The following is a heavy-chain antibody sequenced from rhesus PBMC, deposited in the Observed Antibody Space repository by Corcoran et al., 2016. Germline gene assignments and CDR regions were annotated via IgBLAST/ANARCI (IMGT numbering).Heavy chain of an antibody. CDR1: GGSISDDYY. Sequence: QVQLQESGPGLVKPSETLSLTCAVSGGSISDDYYWSWIRQPPGKGLEWIGYIYGSGGGTNYNPSLKNRVIIVIDTSKNQFSLKLSSVTAADTAVYYCARDPTYNWNSLLLWYWGQGVLVTVSS. D-gene: IGHD1-26*01. CDR3: ARDPTYNWNSLLLWY. CDR2: IYGSGGGT. V-gene: IGHV4-106*01. J-gene: IGHJ4*01.